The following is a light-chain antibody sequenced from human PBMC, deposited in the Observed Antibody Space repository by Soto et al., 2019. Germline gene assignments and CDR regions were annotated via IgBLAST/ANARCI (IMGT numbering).Light chain of an antibody. CDR1: QSISSY. J-gene: IGKJ4*01. Sequence: DIQMTQSPSSLSASVGDRVTITCRASQSISSYLNWYQQKPGKAPKLLIYATSSLQSGVPSRFSGSGSGTDFTLTINSLQPEDFATYYCQQSYSTPQVTCGGGTKVEIK. CDR3: QQSYSTPQVT. CDR2: ATS. V-gene: IGKV1-39*01.